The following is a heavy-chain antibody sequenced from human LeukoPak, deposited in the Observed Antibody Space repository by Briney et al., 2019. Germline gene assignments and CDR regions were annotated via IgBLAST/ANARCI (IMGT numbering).Heavy chain of an antibody. Sequence: ASVKVSCKTSGYTFTHYYMHWVRQAPGQGLEWMGIINPSGGSTSYAQKFQGRVTLTRDTSTSTVYMELSSLSSEDTAVYFCARGGDSSGYHQYYFDYWGQGTLVTVSS. V-gene: IGHV1-46*01. CDR2: INPSGGST. D-gene: IGHD3-22*01. CDR3: ARGGDSSGYHQYYFDY. CDR1: GYTFTHYY. J-gene: IGHJ4*02.